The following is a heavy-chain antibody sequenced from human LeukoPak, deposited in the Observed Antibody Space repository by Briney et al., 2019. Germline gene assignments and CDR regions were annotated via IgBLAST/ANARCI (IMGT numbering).Heavy chain of an antibody. V-gene: IGHV3-7*01. CDR2: IKHDGSEK. CDR1: RFTFSRYW. J-gene: IGHJ4*02. D-gene: IGHD6-13*01. Sequence: GGSLRLSCAASRFTFSRYWMSWVRQAPGKGLEWVANIKHDGSEKYYVDSVKGRFTISRDNAKKSLYLQMNSLRAEDTAVYYCAPPPIAATGNWGQGTLVTVSS. CDR3: APPPIAATGN.